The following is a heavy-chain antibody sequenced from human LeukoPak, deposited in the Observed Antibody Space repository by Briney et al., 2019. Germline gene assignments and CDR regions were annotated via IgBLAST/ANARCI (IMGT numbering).Heavy chain of an antibody. Sequence: GGSLRLSCAASQFTFSSYNMNWVRRAPGKGLEWVSSISSTSRYIYYADSVKGRFTISRDNAKNSLFLQMNSLRAEDTAVYYCAREVFWSGYFANLHFDYWGRGTLVTVSS. D-gene: IGHD3-3*01. CDR1: QFTFSSYN. CDR2: ISSTSRYI. CDR3: AREVFWSGYFANLHFDY. V-gene: IGHV3-21*06. J-gene: IGHJ4*02.